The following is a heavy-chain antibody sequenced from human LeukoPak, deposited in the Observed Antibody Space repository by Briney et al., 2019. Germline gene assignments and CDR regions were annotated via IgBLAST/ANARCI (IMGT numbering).Heavy chain of an antibody. CDR2: INHSGST. D-gene: IGHD2-2*01. CDR1: GDSISSGDYY. Sequence: PSETLSLTCTVSGDSISSGDYYWTWIRQPPGKGLEWIGEINHSGSTNYNPSLKSRVTISVDTSKNQFSLKLSSVTAADTAVYYCARIRYCSSTSCPWGQGTLVTVSS. J-gene: IGHJ5*02. CDR3: ARIRYCSSTSCP. V-gene: IGHV4-39*07.